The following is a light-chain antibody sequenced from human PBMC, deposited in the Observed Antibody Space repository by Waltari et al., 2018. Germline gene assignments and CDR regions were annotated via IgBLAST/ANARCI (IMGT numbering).Light chain of an antibody. V-gene: IGLV2-14*01. CDR2: EVS. CDR1: HSDIGSYNL. CDR3: SSYTKSTTQV. Sequence: QSALTQPASVSGSPGQSITISCTGTHSDIGSYNLVPCYQQHPNKVPKLVLYEVSNRPSGVSNSFSGSKSGNTAFLTISGLQAEDEAEYYCSSYTKSTTQVFGTGTKVTVL. J-gene: IGLJ1*01.